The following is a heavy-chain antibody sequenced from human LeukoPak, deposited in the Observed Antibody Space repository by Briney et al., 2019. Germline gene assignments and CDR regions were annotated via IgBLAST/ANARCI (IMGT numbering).Heavy chain of an antibody. CDR1: GFTVSSNY. D-gene: IGHD1-1*01. J-gene: IGHJ4*02. Sequence: PGGSLRLSCAASGFTVSSNYMNWVRQAPGKGLEWVSVIYSGGSTYYADSVKGRFTISRDSSKNTLYLQMNSLRAEDTAVYYCASGSRRVQPFDYWGQGTLVTVSS. V-gene: IGHV3-53*01. CDR2: IYSGGST. CDR3: ASGSRRVQPFDY.